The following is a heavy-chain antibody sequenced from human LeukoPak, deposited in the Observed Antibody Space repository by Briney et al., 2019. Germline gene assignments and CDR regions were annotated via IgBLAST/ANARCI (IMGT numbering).Heavy chain of an antibody. J-gene: IGHJ3*02. CDR3: ARPKGSMATISRAFDI. D-gene: IGHD5-24*01. CDR2: ISYDGSNK. CDR1: GFTFSSYA. V-gene: IGHV3-30-3*01. Sequence: GGSLRLSCAASGFTFSSYAMHWVRQAPGKGLEWVAVISYDGSNKYYADSVKGRFTISRDNAKNSLYLQMNSLRAEDTAVYYCARPKGSMATISRAFDIWGQGTMVTVSS.